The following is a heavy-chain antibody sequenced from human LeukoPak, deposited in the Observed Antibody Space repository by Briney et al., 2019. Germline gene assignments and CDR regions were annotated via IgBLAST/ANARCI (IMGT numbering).Heavy chain of an antibody. CDR2: ISYDGSNK. CDR1: GFPFSSYG. D-gene: IGHD5-24*01. J-gene: IGHJ1*01. CDR3: AKIFRDGYTPGYFQH. V-gene: IGHV3-30*18. Sequence: PGGSLRLSCAASGFPFSSYGMHWVRQAPGKGLEWVAVISYDGSNKYYADSVKGRFTISRDNSKNTLYLQMNSLRAEDTAVYYCAKIFRDGYTPGYFQHWGQGTLVTVSS.